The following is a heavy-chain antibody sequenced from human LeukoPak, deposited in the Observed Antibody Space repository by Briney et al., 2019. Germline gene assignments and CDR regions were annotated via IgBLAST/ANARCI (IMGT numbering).Heavy chain of an antibody. V-gene: IGHV1-69*04. Sequence: SVKVSCKASGGTFSSYAISWVRQAPGQGLEWMGRIIPILGIANCAQKFQGRVTITADKSTSTAYMELSSLRSEDTAVYYCAMDTAMVIYYYYYGMDVWGQGTTVTVSS. CDR1: GGTFSSYA. J-gene: IGHJ6*02. D-gene: IGHD5-18*01. CDR3: AMDTAMVIYYYYYGMDV. CDR2: IIPILGIA.